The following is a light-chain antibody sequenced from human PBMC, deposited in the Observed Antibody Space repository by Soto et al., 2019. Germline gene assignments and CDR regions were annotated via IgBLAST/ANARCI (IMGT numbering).Light chain of an antibody. CDR1: RSLLHSNGYNY. V-gene: IGKV2-28*01. J-gene: IGKJ1*01. CDR3: MQALQTPWT. Sequence: DIVMTQSPLSLPVTPGEPASISCRSSRSLLHSNGYNYLDWYLQKPGQSPQLLIYLGSNRASGVPDRFSGSGSGTDFTLKISRAEAEDVGVYYCMQALQTPWTFGQGTKVEIK. CDR2: LGS.